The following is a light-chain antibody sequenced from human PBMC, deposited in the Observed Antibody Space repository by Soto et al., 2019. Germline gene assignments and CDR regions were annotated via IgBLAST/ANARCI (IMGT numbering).Light chain of an antibody. V-gene: IGLV2-11*01. CDR3: CSYAGSPRYV. J-gene: IGLJ1*01. Sequence: QSALTQPRSVSGSPGQSVTISCTGTSSDVGGYNYVSWYQQHPGKAPKVMIYDVSERPSGVPDRFSGSKSGNTASLTISGLQYEDEADYCCCSYAGSPRYVFGTGTKLTVL. CDR2: DVS. CDR1: SSDVGGYNY.